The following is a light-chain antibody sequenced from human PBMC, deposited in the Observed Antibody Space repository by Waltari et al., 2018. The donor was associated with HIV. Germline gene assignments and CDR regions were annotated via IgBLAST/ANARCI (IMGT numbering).Light chain of an antibody. Sequence: DVQMTQSPSTLSASIGDRVTITCRASQSISDWVAWYQKRPGKAPRLLITKASKLENWVPSRFSGRGSGTEFTLTISSLQPDDFATYFCQQYNTFSPWTFGQGTKVEIK. V-gene: IGKV1-5*03. CDR2: KAS. CDR1: QSISDW. CDR3: QQYNTFSPWT. J-gene: IGKJ1*01.